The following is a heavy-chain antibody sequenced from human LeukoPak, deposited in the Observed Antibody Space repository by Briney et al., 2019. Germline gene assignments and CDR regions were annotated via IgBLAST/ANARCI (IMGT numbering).Heavy chain of an antibody. D-gene: IGHD3-10*01. CDR3: ATGERMVRGDGVDY. J-gene: IGHJ4*02. V-gene: IGHV3-21*01. CDR1: GFTFSSYS. Sequence: GGSLRLSCAASGFTFSSYSMNWVRQAPGKGLEWVSSISSSSSYIYHADSVKGRFTISRDNAKNSLYLQMNSLRAEDTAVYFCATGERMVRGDGVDYWGQGTLVTVSS. CDR2: ISSSSSYI.